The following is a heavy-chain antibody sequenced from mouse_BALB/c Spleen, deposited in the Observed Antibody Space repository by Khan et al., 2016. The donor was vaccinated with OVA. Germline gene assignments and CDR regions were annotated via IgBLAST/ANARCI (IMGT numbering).Heavy chain of an antibody. D-gene: IGHD6-1*01. CDR2: ISYSGST. J-gene: IGHJ2*01. CDR1: GYSITSDYA. CDR3: ATSRPSASSASGFFDY. V-gene: IGHV3-2*02. Sequence: EVKLLESGPGLVKPSQSLSLTCTVSGYSITSDYAWYWIRHFPGNKLEWMGFISYSGSTSYNPSLKSRISITRDTSKNQFFLPLNSVTTEATATYYGATSRPSASSASGFFDYWGQGTTLTVSS.